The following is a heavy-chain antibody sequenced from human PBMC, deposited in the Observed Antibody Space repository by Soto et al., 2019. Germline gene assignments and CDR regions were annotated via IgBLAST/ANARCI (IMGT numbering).Heavy chain of an antibody. Sequence: SETLSLTCTVSGGSISSSSYYWGWIRQPPGKGLEWIGSIYYSGSTYYNPSLKSRVTISVDTSKNQFSLKLSSVTAADTSVYYCARHGTTGTTDNWFDPWGQGTPVTVSS. V-gene: IGHV4-39*01. CDR2: IYYSGST. CDR1: GGSISSSSYY. D-gene: IGHD1-1*01. J-gene: IGHJ5*02. CDR3: ARHGTTGTTDNWFDP.